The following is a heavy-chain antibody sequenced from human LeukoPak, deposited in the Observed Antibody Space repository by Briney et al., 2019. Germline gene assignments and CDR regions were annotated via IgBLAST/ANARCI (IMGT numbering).Heavy chain of an antibody. D-gene: IGHD5-12*01. CDR1: GFTFSSNY. V-gene: IGHV3-53*05. J-gene: IGHJ3*02. CDR2: IYSGGTT. Sequence: GGSLRLSCAASGFTFSSNYMSWVRQAPGKGLEWVSVIYSGGTTNYADSVKGRFTISRDNSKNTLYLQMNSLRAEDTAVYYCAKGGGYDYVAFDIWGQGTMVTVSS. CDR3: AKGGGYDYVAFDI.